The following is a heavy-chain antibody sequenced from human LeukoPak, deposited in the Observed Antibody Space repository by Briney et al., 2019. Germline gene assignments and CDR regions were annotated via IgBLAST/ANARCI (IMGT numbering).Heavy chain of an antibody. CDR1: GGSFSGYY. CDR2: INHSGST. V-gene: IGHV4-34*01. CDR3: ASHHGGYYLYYFDY. Sequence: SETLSLTCAVYGGSFSGYYWSWIRQPPGKGLEWIGEINHSGSTNYNPSLKSRVTISVDTSKNQFSLKLSSVTAADTAVYYCASHHGGYYLYYFDYWGQGTLVTVSS. D-gene: IGHD3-22*01. J-gene: IGHJ4*02.